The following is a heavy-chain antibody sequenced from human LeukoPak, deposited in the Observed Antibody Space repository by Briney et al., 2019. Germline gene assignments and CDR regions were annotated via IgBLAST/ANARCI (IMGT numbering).Heavy chain of an antibody. Sequence: GGSLRLSCAASGFTFSSYWMSWVRQAPGKGLEWVANIKQDGSEKYYVDSVKGRFTISRDNAKNSLYLQMNSLRAEDTAVYYCASTEGLVAATYFDYWGQGTLVTVSP. CDR2: IKQDGSEK. D-gene: IGHD2-15*01. V-gene: IGHV3-7*03. J-gene: IGHJ4*02. CDR1: GFTFSSYW. CDR3: ASTEGLVAATYFDY.